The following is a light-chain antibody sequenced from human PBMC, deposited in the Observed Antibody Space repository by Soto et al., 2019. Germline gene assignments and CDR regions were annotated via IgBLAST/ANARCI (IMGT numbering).Light chain of an antibody. CDR1: SSNIGNNY. J-gene: IGLJ1*01. V-gene: IGLV1-51*02. CDR2: ENI. CDR3: VTRDSSLSAWV. Sequence: QSVLTQPPSVSAAPGQKVTISCSGSSSNIGNNYVSWYQQAPGTAPKLFIYENIKRPSGIPDRFSGSKSGTSATLGITGLQTGDEAEYYCVTRDSSLSAWVFGPGTKLTVL.